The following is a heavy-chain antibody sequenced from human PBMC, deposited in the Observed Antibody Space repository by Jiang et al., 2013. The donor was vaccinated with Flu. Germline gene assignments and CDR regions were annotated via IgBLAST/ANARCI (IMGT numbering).Heavy chain of an antibody. V-gene: IGHV3-23*04. CDR1: GFTFSDYA. CDR3: AAFTATSNY. D-gene: IGHD2-15*01. CDR2: ISGRDDST. Sequence: VQLVESGGGLVQPGGSLRLSCAASGFTFSDYAMSWVRQAPGKGLEWVSVISGRDDSTFYADSVKGRFTISRDNSKNTLYLRMHSLRADDTAVYYCAAFTATSNYWGQGALVTVSS. J-gene: IGHJ4*02.